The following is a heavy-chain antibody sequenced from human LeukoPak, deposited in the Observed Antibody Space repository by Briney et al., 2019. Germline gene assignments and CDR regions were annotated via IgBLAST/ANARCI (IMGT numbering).Heavy chain of an antibody. CDR1: GFTFSSYA. V-gene: IGHV3-30*04. CDR2: ISYDGSNK. D-gene: IGHD2-2*01. CDR3: AREAGTVVPAAHFDY. J-gene: IGHJ4*02. Sequence: GGSLRLSCAASGFTFSSYAMHWVRQAPGKGLEWGAVISYDGSNKYYAGSVKGRFTISRDNSKNTLYLQMNSLRAEDTAVYYCAREAGTVVPAAHFDYWGQGTLVTVSS.